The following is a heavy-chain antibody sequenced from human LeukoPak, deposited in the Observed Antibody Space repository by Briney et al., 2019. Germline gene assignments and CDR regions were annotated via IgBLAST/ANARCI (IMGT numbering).Heavy chain of an antibody. CDR2: INPSSLGT. CDR1: GYTFTNYY. CDR3: AREPYYYDSSGYYDY. J-gene: IGHJ4*02. V-gene: IGHV1-46*01. Sequence: ASVKVSCKASGYTFTNYYMHWVRQAPGQGLEWMGVINPSSLGTTYAQRFQGRVTMTTDTSTSTVYMDLSSLRSEDTAVYYCAREPYYYDSSGYYDYWGQGTLVTVSS. D-gene: IGHD3-22*01.